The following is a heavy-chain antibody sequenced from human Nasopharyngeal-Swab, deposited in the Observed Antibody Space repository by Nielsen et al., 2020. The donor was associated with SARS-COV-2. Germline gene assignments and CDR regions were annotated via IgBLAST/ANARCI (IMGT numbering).Heavy chain of an antibody. CDR2: IIPIFGTA. J-gene: IGHJ6*03. V-gene: IGHV1-69*06. Sequence: WVRQPPGQGLEWMGGIIPIFGTANYAQKFQGRVTITADKSTSTAYMELSSLRSEDTAVYYCAREGRGSGYYYYMDVWGKGTTVTVSS. D-gene: IGHD3-10*01. CDR3: AREGRGSGYYYYMDV.